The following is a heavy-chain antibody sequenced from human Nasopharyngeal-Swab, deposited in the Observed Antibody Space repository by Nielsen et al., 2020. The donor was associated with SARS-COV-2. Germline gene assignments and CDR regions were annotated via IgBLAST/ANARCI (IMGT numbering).Heavy chain of an antibody. V-gene: IGHV4-39*07. Sequence: GSLRLSCTVSGGSISSSSYYWGWIRQPPGKGLEWIGSIYYSGSTYYNPSLKSRVTISVDTSKNQFSLKLSSVTAADTAVYYCARAYYDSSGYYYTVAFDIWGQGTMVTVSS. D-gene: IGHD3-22*01. CDR2: IYYSGST. J-gene: IGHJ3*02. CDR1: GGSISSSSYY. CDR3: ARAYYDSSGYYYTVAFDI.